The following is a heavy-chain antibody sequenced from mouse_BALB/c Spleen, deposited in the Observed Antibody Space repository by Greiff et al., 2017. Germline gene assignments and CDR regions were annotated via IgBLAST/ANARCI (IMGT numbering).Heavy chain of an antibody. CDR2: IDPENGDT. CDR1: GFNIKDYY. D-gene: IGHD2-4*01. Sequence: EVQLHQSGAELVRSGASVKLSCTASGFNIKDYYMHWVKQRPEQGLEWIGWIDPENGDTEYAPKFQGKATMTADTSSNTAYLQLSSLTSEDTAVYYCNAGNYYDYDVAYWGQGTLVTVSA. V-gene: IGHV14-4*02. CDR3: NAGNYYDYDVAY. J-gene: IGHJ3*01.